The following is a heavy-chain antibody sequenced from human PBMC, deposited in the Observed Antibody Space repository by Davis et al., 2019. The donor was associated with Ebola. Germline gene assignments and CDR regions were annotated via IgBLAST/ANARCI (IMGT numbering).Heavy chain of an antibody. V-gene: IGHV1-69*04. J-gene: IGHJ3*02. Sequence: SVKVSCKASGGTFSSYAISWVRQAPGQGLEWMGRIIPILGIANYAQKFQGRVTITADKSTSTAYMELSSLRSEDTAVYYCARVTSNPDAFDIWGQGTMVTVSS. D-gene: IGHD4-11*01. CDR1: GGTFSSYA. CDR3: ARVTSNPDAFDI. CDR2: IIPILGIA.